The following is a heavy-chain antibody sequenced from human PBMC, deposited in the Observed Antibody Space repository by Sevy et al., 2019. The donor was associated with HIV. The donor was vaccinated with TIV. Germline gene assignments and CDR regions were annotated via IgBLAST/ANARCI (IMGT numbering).Heavy chain of an antibody. Sequence: GGSLRLSCAASGFSFSSYWVSWVRQAPGKGLEWLANIRQDGSEKQYVDSVKGRITISRDNANNVTYLQMHSLRVEDSAMYYCIVNTRSASFDYWGQGALVTVSS. CDR1: GFSFSSYW. CDR3: IVNTRSASFDY. D-gene: IGHD1-26*01. J-gene: IGHJ4*02. V-gene: IGHV3-7*01. CDR2: IRQDGSEK.